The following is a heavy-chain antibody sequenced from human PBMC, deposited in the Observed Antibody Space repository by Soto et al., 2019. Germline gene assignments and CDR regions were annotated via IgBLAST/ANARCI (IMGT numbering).Heavy chain of an antibody. CDR1: GYTFTSYY. D-gene: IGHD2-2*01. CDR2: INPSGGST. V-gene: IGHV1-46*01. Sequence: ASVKVSCKASGYTFTSYYMHWVRQAPGQGLEWMGIINPSGGSTSYAQKFQGRVTMTRDTSTSTVYMELSSLRSEDTAVYYCARDLSVVPAAIDFDYWGQGTLVPVSS. J-gene: IGHJ4*02. CDR3: ARDLSVVPAAIDFDY.